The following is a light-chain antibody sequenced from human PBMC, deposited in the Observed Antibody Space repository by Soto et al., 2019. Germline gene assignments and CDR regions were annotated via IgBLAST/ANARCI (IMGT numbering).Light chain of an antibody. Sequence: ESVLTQSPGTLSLSPGEIATLSCRASQSVSSSYLAWYHQKPGQAPRLLIFGASSRATGIPDRFSGSGSGTDFTLTISRLEPEDFAVYYCQHYGGSSWTFGQGTKVEIK. J-gene: IGKJ1*01. CDR2: GAS. CDR3: QHYGGSSWT. CDR1: QSVSSSY. V-gene: IGKV3-20*01.